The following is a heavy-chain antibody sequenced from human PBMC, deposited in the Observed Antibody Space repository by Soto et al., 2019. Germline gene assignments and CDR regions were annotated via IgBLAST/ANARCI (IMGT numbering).Heavy chain of an antibody. V-gene: IGHV1-24*01. CDR3: TTYHGDYNFDH. CDR2: FDPDEAET. D-gene: IGHD4-17*01. J-gene: IGHJ5*02. Sequence: QVQLVQSGAEVKKPGASVKVSCKVSGYTLNEVAMHWVRQAPGKGLEWLGGFDPDEAETISAQHFQGRVTMTEDTSTDTVYMELSSLRSEDTALYFCTTYHGDYNFDHWGQGTLVTVSS. CDR1: GYTLNEVA.